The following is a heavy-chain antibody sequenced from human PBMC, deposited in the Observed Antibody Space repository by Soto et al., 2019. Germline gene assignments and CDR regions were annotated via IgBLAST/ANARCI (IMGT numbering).Heavy chain of an antibody. CDR2: IYPGDSDT. V-gene: IGHV5-51*01. CDR3: ARQGNHDFWSVLPFGP. J-gene: IGHJ5*02. Sequence: GESLKISCKGSGYSFTSYWIGWVRQMPGKGLEWMGIIYPGDSDTRYGPSFQGQVTISADKSISTAYLQWSSLKASDTAMYYCARQGNHDFWSVLPFGPWRHRPLVTASS. CDR1: GYSFTSYW. D-gene: IGHD3-3*01.